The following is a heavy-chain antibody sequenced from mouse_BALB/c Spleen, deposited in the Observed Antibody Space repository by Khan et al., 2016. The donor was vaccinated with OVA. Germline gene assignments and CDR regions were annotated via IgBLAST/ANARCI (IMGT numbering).Heavy chain of an antibody. Sequence: EVQLVESGGGLVQPKGSLKLSCAASGFTFNTYAMTWVRQAPGKGLEWVARISSKSNNTATYYTDSVKDTFTISRDDSQSMLYLQMNNLKTEDTAMYYCVRLWLRYAMDYWGQGTSVTVSS. V-gene: IGHV10-1*02. CDR2: ISSKSNNTAT. CDR3: VRLWLRYAMDY. J-gene: IGHJ4*01. D-gene: IGHD2-2*01. CDR1: GFTFNTYA.